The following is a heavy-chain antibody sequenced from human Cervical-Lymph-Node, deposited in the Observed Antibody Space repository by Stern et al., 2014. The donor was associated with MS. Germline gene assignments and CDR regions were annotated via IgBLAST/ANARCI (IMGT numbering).Heavy chain of an antibody. CDR1: GGAVSSGTDY. D-gene: IGHD3-9*01. CDR3: VRERLTGTGEFDP. CDR2: THASGST. V-gene: IGHV4-61*02. J-gene: IGHJ5*02. Sequence: QVQLQESGPGLVKPSQTLSLTCSVSGGAVSSGTDYWSWIRQSAGQGLEWIGRTHASGSTKYNPSLKMRCAMSVEPSKTQFPVRLSTVTAADTAVYYCVRERLTGTGEFDPWGQGILVTVSS.